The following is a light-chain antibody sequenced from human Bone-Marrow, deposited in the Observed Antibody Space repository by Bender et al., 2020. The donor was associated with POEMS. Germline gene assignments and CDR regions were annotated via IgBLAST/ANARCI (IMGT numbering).Light chain of an antibody. Sequence: SYELTQPPSVSVSPGQTARITCSGDALPNQYTYWYQQKAGQAPLVVIYKDTERPSGIPERFSGSSSGTIATLTISGVQAEDEAAHYCQSADNTGNHPFVFGGGTKVTVL. CDR1: ALPNQY. J-gene: IGLJ1*01. CDR3: QSADNTGNHPFV. V-gene: IGLV3-25*03. CDR2: KDT.